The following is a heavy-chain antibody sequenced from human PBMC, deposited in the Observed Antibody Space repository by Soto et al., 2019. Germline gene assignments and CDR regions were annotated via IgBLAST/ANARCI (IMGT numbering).Heavy chain of an antibody. CDR3: ARVYSSSWYESPNWFDP. Sequence: QVQLVQSGAEVKKPGSSVKVSCKASGGTFSSYAISWVRQAPGQGLEWMGGIIPIFGTANYAQKLQGRVTMTTDTSTSTAYMELRSLRSDDTAVYYCARVYSSSWYESPNWFDPWGQGTLVTVSS. CDR2: IIPIFGTA. V-gene: IGHV1-69*06. CDR1: GGTFSSYA. D-gene: IGHD6-13*01. J-gene: IGHJ5*02.